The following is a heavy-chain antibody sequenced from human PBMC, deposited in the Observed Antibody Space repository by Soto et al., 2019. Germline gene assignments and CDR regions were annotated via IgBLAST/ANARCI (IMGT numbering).Heavy chain of an antibody. J-gene: IGHJ3*02. CDR1: GYTFTSYG. CDR3: LIDCSSTSCESIGAFDI. Sequence: ASVKVSCKASGYTFTSYGISWVRQAPGQGLEWMGWISAYNGNTNYAQKLQGRVTMTTNTSISSAYMELRSLRSDDTAVYYCLIDCSSTSCESIGAFDIWGQGTMVTVSS. V-gene: IGHV1-18*01. CDR2: ISAYNGNT. D-gene: IGHD2-2*01.